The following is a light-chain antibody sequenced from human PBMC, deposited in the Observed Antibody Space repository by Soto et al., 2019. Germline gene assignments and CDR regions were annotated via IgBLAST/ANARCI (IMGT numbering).Light chain of an antibody. J-gene: IGLJ1*01. CDR1: SSHIGSNT. CDR3: AAWDDSLYGRYV. CDR2: SNN. Sequence: QSVLTQPPSASGTPGQRVTISCSGSSSHIGSNTVNWYQQLPGTAPKLLIYSNNQRPSGVPDRFSGSKSGTSASLAISGLQSEDEADYYCAAWDDSLYGRYVFGTGTKVTVL. V-gene: IGLV1-44*01.